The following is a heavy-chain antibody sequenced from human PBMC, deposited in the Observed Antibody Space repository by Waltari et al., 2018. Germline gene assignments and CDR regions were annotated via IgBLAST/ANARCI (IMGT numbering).Heavy chain of an antibody. CDR1: GYTFTDYY. Sequence: EVQLVQSGAEVKKPGATVKISCKVSGYTFTDYYMHWVQQAPGTGLEWMGLVDTEDGETIYAEKFQGRVTITADTSTDTAYMELSSLRSEDTAVDYCARESAARGSPNWFDPWGQGTLVTVSS. D-gene: IGHD2-2*01. CDR2: VDTEDGET. V-gene: IGHV1-69-2*01. J-gene: IGHJ5*02. CDR3: ARESAARGSPNWFDP.